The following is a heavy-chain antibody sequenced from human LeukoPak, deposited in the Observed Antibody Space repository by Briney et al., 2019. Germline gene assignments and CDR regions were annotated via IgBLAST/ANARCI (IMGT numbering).Heavy chain of an antibody. CDR1: GFTFSSYA. CDR2: ISYDGSNK. Sequence: GGSLRLSCAASGFTFSSYAMHWVRQAPGKGLEWLAVISYDGSNKYYADSVKGRFTISRDNSKNTLYLQMNSLRAEDTAVYYCARDRGQWLVQGIDYWGQGTLVTVSS. V-gene: IGHV3-30*04. CDR3: ARDRGQWLVQGIDY. J-gene: IGHJ4*02. D-gene: IGHD6-19*01.